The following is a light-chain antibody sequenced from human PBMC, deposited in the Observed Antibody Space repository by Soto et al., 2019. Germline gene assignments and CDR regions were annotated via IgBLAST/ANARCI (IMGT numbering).Light chain of an antibody. J-gene: IGLJ1*01. Sequence: QSALTQPASVSGSPGQSIAISCTGTFSDVGGYDYVSWYQQHPDKAPKLMIYEVTKRPSGVSNRFSGSKSGNTASLTISGLQPGDEADYCCSSHTSGSTRVFGSGTKLTVL. V-gene: IGLV2-14*01. CDR2: EVT. CDR1: FSDVGGYDY. CDR3: SSHTSGSTRV.